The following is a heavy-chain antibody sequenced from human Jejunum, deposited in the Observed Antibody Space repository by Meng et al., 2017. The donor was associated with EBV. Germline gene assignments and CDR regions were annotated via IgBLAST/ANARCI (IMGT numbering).Heavy chain of an antibody. V-gene: IGHV4-34*02. CDR3: ARVAFSYTTRSLDS. CDR1: RGSFSGYY. CDR2: INHSGST. Sequence: QVQQQQWGAGLLKPSGTPSLTCAVDRGSFSGYYWSWIRQHPGKGLEWIGEINHSGSTNYNPSLRSRVTISVETSKNQFSLRLNSVTAADTAVYYCARVAFSYTTRSLDSWGQGTLVTVSS. D-gene: IGHD3-16*02. J-gene: IGHJ4*02.